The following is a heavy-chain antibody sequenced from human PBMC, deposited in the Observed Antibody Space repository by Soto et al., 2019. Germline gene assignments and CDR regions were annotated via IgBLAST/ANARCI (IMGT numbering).Heavy chain of an antibody. J-gene: IGHJ6*02. CDR3: ARGGDIVVVVAANHYYYGMDV. D-gene: IGHD2-15*01. Sequence: VQLVESGGGLVKPGGSLRLSCAASGFTFSSYAISWVRQAPGQGLEWMGGIIPIFGTANYAQKFQGRVTITADESTSTAYMELSSLRSEDTAVYYCARGGDIVVVVAANHYYYGMDVWGQGTTVTVSS. CDR2: IIPIFGTA. V-gene: IGHV1-69*01. CDR1: GFTFSSYA.